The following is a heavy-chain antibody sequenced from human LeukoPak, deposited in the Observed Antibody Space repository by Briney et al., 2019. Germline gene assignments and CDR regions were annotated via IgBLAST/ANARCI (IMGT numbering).Heavy chain of an antibody. Sequence: GGSLRLSCVASGFPFSSYWMTWVRQAPGKGLEWVANIKQDGSKKSYVDSVKGRFTISRDNAKNSLYLQMNSLRAEDTAIYYCXRXXYIDEGIDYWGQGTLVTVSS. CDR3: XRXXYIDEGIDY. D-gene: IGHD3-9*01. CDR1: GFPFSSYW. V-gene: IGHV3-7*01. J-gene: IGHJ4*02. CDR2: IKQDGSKK.